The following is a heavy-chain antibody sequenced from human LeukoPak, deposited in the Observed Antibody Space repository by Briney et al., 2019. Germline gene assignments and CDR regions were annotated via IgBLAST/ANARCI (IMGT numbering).Heavy chain of an antibody. D-gene: IGHD6-13*01. Sequence: GASVKVSCKASGYTFTSYGISWVRQAPGQGLEWMGWISAYNGNTNYAQKLQGRVTMTTDTSTSTAYMELRSLRSDDTAVYYCAREYSSSSTDAFDIWGQGTVVTVSS. CDR1: GYTFTSYG. CDR2: ISAYNGNT. V-gene: IGHV1-18*01. J-gene: IGHJ3*02. CDR3: AREYSSSSTDAFDI.